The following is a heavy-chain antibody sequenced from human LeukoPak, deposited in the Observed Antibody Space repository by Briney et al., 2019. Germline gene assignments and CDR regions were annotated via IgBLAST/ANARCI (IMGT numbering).Heavy chain of an antibody. D-gene: IGHD3-22*01. CDR3: ARVSYPSSGYFMYYFDY. CDR2: ISAYNGNT. CDR1: GYTFTSYG. J-gene: IGHJ4*02. V-gene: IGHV1-18*01. Sequence: ASVRVSCKASGYTFTSYGISWVRQAPGQGLEWMGWISAYNGNTNYAQKLQGRVTMTTDTSTSTAYMELRSLRSDDTAVYYCARVSYPSSGYFMYYFDYWGQGTLVTVSS.